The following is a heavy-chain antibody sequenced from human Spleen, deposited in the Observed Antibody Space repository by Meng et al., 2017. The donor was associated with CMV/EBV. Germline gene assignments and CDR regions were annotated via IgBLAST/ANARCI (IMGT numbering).Heavy chain of an antibody. V-gene: IGHV1-18*01. CDR1: GYTFTHYA. J-gene: IGHJ5*02. Sequence: SGYTFTHYAISWVRQAPGQGLEWMGWISGYNGNTDYAPRFQGRVTMTTDTSTSTAYMDLRSLRSDNTAVYYCARDTAAVAGIWFDPWGQGSLVTVSS. CDR2: ISGYNGNT. D-gene: IGHD6-19*01. CDR3: ARDTAAVAGIWFDP.